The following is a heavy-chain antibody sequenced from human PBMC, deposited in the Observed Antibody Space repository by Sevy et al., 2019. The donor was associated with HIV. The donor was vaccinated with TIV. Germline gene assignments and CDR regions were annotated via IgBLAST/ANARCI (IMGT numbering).Heavy chain of an antibody. CDR2: ISGLSNYI. CDR1: GFSFSSYS. V-gene: IGHV3-21*06. Sequence: GGSLRLSCVASGFSFSSYSMNWVRQAPGKGLEWVSSISGLSNYIYYADSLKGRFTISRDNAKNSLYLQMTSLSAEDTALYYCARDKWTISSCSGGDAFDVWGQGTMVTVSS. J-gene: IGHJ3*01. D-gene: IGHD2-15*01. CDR3: ARDKWTISSCSGGDAFDV.